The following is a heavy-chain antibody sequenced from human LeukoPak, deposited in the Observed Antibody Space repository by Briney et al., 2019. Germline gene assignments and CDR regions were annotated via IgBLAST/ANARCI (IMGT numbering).Heavy chain of an antibody. V-gene: IGHV3-21*01. CDR3: ARADYGDFTFDY. CDR1: GFTLSSYS. CDR2: ISSSSSCI. Sequence: GGSLRLSCAASGFTLSSYSMNWVRQAPGKGLEWVSSISSSSSCIYYADSVKGRFTISRDNAKNSLYLQMNSLRAEDTAVYYCARADYGDFTFDYWGQGTLVTVSS. D-gene: IGHD4-17*01. J-gene: IGHJ4*02.